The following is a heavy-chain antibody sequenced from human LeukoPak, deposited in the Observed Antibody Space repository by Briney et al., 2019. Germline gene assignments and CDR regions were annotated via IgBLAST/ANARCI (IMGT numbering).Heavy chain of an antibody. Sequence: GGSLRLSCSASGFTFSNYWMSWVRQAPGKGLEWVANIKQDGSEKYYVDSVKGRFTISRDNAKNSLFLQMNSLRAEDTAVYYCARDGRPLDYWGQGTLVTVSS. CDR3: ARDGRPLDY. V-gene: IGHV3-7*01. J-gene: IGHJ4*02. D-gene: IGHD1-26*01. CDR2: IKQDGSEK. CDR1: GFTFSNYW.